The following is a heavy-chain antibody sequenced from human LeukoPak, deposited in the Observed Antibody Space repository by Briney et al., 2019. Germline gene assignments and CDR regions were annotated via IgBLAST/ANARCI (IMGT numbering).Heavy chain of an antibody. CDR1: GYTFTSYG. CDR2: ISAYNGNT. Sequence: ASVKVSCKASGYTFTSYGIRWVRQAPGQGLEWMGWISAYNGNTNYAQKLQGRVTMTTDTSTSTAYMELRSLRSDDTAVYYCARAGDIVVVPAATRYYYYMDVWGKGTTVTVSS. J-gene: IGHJ6*03. CDR3: ARAGDIVVVPAATRYYYYMDV. D-gene: IGHD2-2*01. V-gene: IGHV1-18*01.